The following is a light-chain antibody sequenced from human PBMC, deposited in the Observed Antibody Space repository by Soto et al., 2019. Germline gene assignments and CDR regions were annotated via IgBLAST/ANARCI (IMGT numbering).Light chain of an antibody. Sequence: DIQMTQSPSTLSSSVGDRFTITFRSSQSISSWLAWYQQKPGKAPKLLIYKASSLESGVPSRFSGSGSGTEFTLTISSLQPEDFATYYCQQANSFPITFGQGTRLEIK. CDR3: QQANSFPIT. CDR2: KAS. J-gene: IGKJ5*01. CDR1: QSISSW. V-gene: IGKV1-5*03.